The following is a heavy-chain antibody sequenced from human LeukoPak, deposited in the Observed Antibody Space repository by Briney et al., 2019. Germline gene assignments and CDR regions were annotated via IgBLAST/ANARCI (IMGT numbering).Heavy chain of an antibody. CDR1: GFTFSSYA. D-gene: IGHD3-10*01. CDR3: AKGLEPTWFGELFNAFDI. V-gene: IGHV3-23*01. J-gene: IGHJ3*02. Sequence: GGSLRLSCAASGFTFSSYAMSWVRQAPGKGLEWVSAISGSGGSTYYADSVKGRFTISRDNSKNTLYLQMNSLRAEDTAVYYCAKGLEPTWFGELFNAFDIWGQGTMVTVSS. CDR2: ISGSGGST.